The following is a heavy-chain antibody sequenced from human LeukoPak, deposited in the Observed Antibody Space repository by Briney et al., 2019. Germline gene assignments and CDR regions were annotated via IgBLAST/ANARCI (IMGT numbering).Heavy chain of an antibody. D-gene: IGHD1-26*01. CDR2: IIPMVDIA. CDR3: ARARSIVGATGALYDGMDV. CDR1: GGTFSSYT. Sequence: SVKVSCKASGGTFSSYTITWVRQAPGQGLEWMGRIIPMVDIANYAQNFQGRVTITADKSTSTAYMELTSLRSEDTAVYYCARARSIVGATGALYDGMDVWGQGTTVTVSS. V-gene: IGHV1-69*02. J-gene: IGHJ6*02.